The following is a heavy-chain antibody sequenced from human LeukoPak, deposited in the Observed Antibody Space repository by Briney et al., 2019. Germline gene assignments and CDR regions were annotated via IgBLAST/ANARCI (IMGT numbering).Heavy chain of an antibody. CDR3: ARTLEGPFDY. V-gene: IGHV4-39*01. CDR1: GGSISSSSYY. D-gene: IGHD3-3*01. CDR2: IYYSGST. J-gene: IGHJ4*02. Sequence: SETLSLTCTVSGGSISSSSYYWGWIRQPPGKGLEWIGSIYYSGSTYYNPSLKSRVTISVDTSKNQFSLKLSSVTAADTAVYYCARTLEGPFDYWGQGTLVTVSS.